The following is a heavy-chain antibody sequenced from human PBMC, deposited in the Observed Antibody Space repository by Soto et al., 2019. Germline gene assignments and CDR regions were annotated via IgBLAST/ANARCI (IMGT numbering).Heavy chain of an antibody. V-gene: IGHV3-48*03. CDR2: ISSSGSTI. D-gene: IGHD5-18*01. Sequence: GGSLRLSCAASGFTFSSYEMNWVRQAPGKGLEWVSYISSSGSTIYYADSVKGRFTISRDNAKNSLYLQMNSLRAEDTAVYYCAREVSYGYSYGGFDYWGQGTLVTVSS. J-gene: IGHJ4*02. CDR1: GFTFSSYE. CDR3: AREVSYGYSYGGFDY.